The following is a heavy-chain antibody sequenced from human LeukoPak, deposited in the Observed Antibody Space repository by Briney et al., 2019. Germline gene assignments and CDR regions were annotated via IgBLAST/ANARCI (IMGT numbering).Heavy chain of an antibody. Sequence: PGGSLRLSCAASGFTFSSYAMSWVRQAPVKGLEWVSAISGSGGSTYYADSVKGRFTISRDNSKNTLYLQMNSLRAEDTAVYYCAKVISSGYYRGAFDIWGQGTMVTVSS. D-gene: IGHD3-22*01. V-gene: IGHV3-23*01. CDR3: AKVISSGYYRGAFDI. CDR2: ISGSGGST. J-gene: IGHJ3*02. CDR1: GFTFSSYA.